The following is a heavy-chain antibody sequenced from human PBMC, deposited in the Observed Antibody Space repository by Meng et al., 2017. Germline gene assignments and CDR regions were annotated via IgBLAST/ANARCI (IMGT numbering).Heavy chain of an antibody. D-gene: IGHD6-13*01. J-gene: IGHJ5*02. V-gene: IGHV4-34*01. CDR3: ARRGIAAAGNNWFDP. CDR1: CGYFSGYY. Sequence: GAGLLKPPWALCRPCVVYCGYFSGYYCSWIRQPPGKGLEGIGEINHSGSANYNPSLKSRVTISVDTSKNQFSLKLSSVTAADTAVYYCARRGIAAAGNNWFDPWGQGTLVTVSS. CDR2: INHSGSA.